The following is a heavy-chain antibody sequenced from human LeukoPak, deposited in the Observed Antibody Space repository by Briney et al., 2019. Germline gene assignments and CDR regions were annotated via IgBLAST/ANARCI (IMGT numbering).Heavy chain of an antibody. J-gene: IGHJ6*02. V-gene: IGHV1-69*04. CDR2: SIPILGIA. Sequence: SVKVSCKGSGGTFISYAMSGVRQARGQGGAWMGRSIPILGIANYAQKFQGRVTITAAKSTRTAYMELRSLRSEDTAVYYCARVLSGTYPYYYYGMDVWGQGTTVTVSS. CDR1: GGTFISYA. CDR3: ARVLSGTYPYYYYGMDV. D-gene: IGHD1-1*01.